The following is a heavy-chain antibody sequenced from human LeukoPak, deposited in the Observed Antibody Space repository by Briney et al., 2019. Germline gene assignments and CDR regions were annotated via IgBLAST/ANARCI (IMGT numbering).Heavy chain of an antibody. CDR1: GYSISSGYH. CDR2: IYHSGST. V-gene: IGHV4-38-2*02. J-gene: IGHJ4*02. D-gene: IGHD1-7*01. Sequence: SETLSLTCTVSGYSISSGYHWGWIRQPPGEGLEWIGSIYHSGSTYYNPSLKSRVTISVDTSKNQFSLKLSSVTAADTAVYYCARDGTGTTRDYWGQGTLVTVSS. CDR3: ARDGTGTTRDY.